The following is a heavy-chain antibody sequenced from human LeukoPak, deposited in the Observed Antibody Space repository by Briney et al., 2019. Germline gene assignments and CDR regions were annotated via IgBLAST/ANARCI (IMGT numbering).Heavy chain of an antibody. D-gene: IGHD4-23*01. V-gene: IGHV4-4*07. J-gene: IGHJ4*02. CDR2: IYTSGSS. Sequence: SETLSLTCTVSGDSISSYYWTWIRQPAGKGLEWIGRIYTSGSSNYNPSLKSRVTMSVDTSKNQFSLNLTSGTAADTAVYYCAREGTTVVTRVFDHWGQGTLVTVSS. CDR3: AREGTTVVTRVFDH. CDR1: GDSISSYY.